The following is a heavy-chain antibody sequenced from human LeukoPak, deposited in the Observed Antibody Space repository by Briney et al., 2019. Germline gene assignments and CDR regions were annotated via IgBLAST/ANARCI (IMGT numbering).Heavy chain of an antibody. Sequence: SETLSLTCTVSGGSISSYYWSWIRQPPGKGLEWIGYIYYSGSTNYNPSLRSRVTISVDTSKNQFSLKLSSVTAADTAVYYCARDNGPAAIVPYYYYMDVWGKGTTVTVSS. CDR3: ARDNGPAAIVPYYYYMDV. CDR2: IYYSGST. V-gene: IGHV4-59*01. D-gene: IGHD2-2*02. J-gene: IGHJ6*03. CDR1: GGSISSYY.